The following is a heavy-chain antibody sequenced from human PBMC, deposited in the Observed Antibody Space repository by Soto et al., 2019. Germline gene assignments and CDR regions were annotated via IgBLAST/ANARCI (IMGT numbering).Heavy chain of an antibody. D-gene: IGHD5-18*01. V-gene: IGHV3-20*01. Sequence: PWGSLRLSCAASGFTFDDYGMSWVRQAPGKGLEWVSGINWNGGSTGYADSVKGRFTISRDNAKNSLYLQMNSLRGEDTALYHCARHASPPDTAMERGYYYYYYMDVWGKGTTVTVSS. CDR2: INWNGGST. J-gene: IGHJ6*03. CDR3: ARHASPPDTAMERGYYYYYYMDV. CDR1: GFTFDDYG.